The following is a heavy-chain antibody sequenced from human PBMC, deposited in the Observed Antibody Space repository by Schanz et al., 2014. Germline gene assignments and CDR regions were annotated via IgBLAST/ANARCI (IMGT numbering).Heavy chain of an antibody. CDR1: GGSLSGYY. CDR3: ARPSSVVGITGWFDT. CDR2: INQSGRA. J-gene: IGHJ5*02. D-gene: IGHD3-22*01. V-gene: IGHV4-34*01. Sequence: QVQLQQWGAGLLKPSETLSLSCAVYGGSLSGYYWGWVRQPPRKGLEWIGEINQSGRASYNPSLKSRVTISLDTSKTQFSLKLPSVTAADTAVYYCARPSSVVGITGWFDTWGQGTLVTVSS.